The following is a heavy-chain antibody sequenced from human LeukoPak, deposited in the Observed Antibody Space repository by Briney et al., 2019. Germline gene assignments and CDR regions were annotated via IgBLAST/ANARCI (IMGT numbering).Heavy chain of an antibody. J-gene: IGHJ6*02. Sequence: GGSLRLSCAASGFTFSSYEMNWVRQAPGKGLEWVSYISSSGSTIYYADSVKGRFTISRDNVKNSLYLQMNSLRAEDTAVYYCARVSGWYGMDVWGQGTTVTVSS. V-gene: IGHV3-48*03. CDR3: ARVSGWYGMDV. D-gene: IGHD6-19*01. CDR2: ISSSGSTI. CDR1: GFTFSSYE.